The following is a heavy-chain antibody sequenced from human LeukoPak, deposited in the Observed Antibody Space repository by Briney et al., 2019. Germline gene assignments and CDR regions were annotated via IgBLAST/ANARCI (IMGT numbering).Heavy chain of an antibody. CDR3: ARDIVVVTGMFYFDY. CDR2: INAGNGNT. V-gene: IGHV1-3*01. J-gene: IGHJ4*02. CDR1: GYTFTSYA. Sequence: ASVKVSCKASGYTFTSYAIHWVRQAPGQRLEWMGWINAGNGNTKYSQKFQDRVTITRDTSASTAYMELSSLRSEDTAVYYCARDIVVVTGMFYFDYWGQGTLVTVSS. D-gene: IGHD2-21*02.